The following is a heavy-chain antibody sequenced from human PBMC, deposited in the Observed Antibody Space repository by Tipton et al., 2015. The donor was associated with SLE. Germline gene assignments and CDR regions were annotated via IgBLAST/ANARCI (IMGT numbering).Heavy chain of an antibody. J-gene: IGHJ3*02. Sequence: SLRLSCAASGFAFSSYWMSWVRQAPGKGLEWVANIKQDGSEKYYVDSVKGRFTISRDNAKNSLYLQMNSLRAEDTAVYYCASRDLLLMAFDIWGQGTMVTVSS. V-gene: IGHV3-7*03. CDR2: IKQDGSEK. CDR3: ASRDLLLMAFDI. CDR1: GFAFSSYW. D-gene: IGHD2-8*01.